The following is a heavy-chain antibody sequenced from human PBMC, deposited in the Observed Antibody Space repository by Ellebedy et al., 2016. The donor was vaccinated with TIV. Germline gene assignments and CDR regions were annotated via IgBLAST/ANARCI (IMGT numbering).Heavy chain of an antibody. D-gene: IGHD5-18*01. CDR3: ARGPYNHGYFDY. Sequence: GESLKISCAASGFTFSRSGMHWVRQAPGKGLGWVAVISYDGSNKYYADSVKGRFTISRDNSKNKLYLQMNSLRAEDTAVYYCARGPYNHGYFDYWGQGTLVTVSS. CDR1: GFTFSRSG. CDR2: ISYDGSNK. V-gene: IGHV3-30*03. J-gene: IGHJ4*02.